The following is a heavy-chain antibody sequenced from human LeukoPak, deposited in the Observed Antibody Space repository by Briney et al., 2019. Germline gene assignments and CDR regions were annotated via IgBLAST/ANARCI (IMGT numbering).Heavy chain of an antibody. D-gene: IGHD1-26*01. Sequence: GGSLRLSCAASGFTFSNYAMTSVRQAPGKGLEWVSLIYSGGSTYYADSVKGRFTVSRDNSKNMLHLPMNSLRAQDTAVYYCPRDGGGGTYSNYWGQGTLVTVSS. CDR1: GFTFSNYA. CDR2: IYSGGST. V-gene: IGHV3-53*01. CDR3: PRDGGGGTYSNY. J-gene: IGHJ4*02.